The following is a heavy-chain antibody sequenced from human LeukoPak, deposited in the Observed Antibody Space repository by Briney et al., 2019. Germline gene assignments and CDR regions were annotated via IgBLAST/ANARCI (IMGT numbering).Heavy chain of an antibody. V-gene: IGHV1-69*13. CDR1: GGTFSSYA. D-gene: IGHD3-22*01. Sequence: SVKVSCKASGGTFSSYAISWARQAPGQGLEWMGGIIPIFGTANYAQKFQGRVTITADESTSTAYMELSSLRSEDTAVYYCASSYYYDSSGYYYGYWGQGTLVTVSS. CDR3: ASSYYYDSSGYYYGY. CDR2: IIPIFGTA. J-gene: IGHJ4*02.